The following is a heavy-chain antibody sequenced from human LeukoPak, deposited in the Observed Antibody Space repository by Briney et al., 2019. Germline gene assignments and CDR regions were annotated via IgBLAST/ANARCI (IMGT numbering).Heavy chain of an antibody. V-gene: IGHV4-59*13. D-gene: IGHD6-19*01. CDR3: ARGYSSGRGFDY. CDR1: VGSISSYY. Sequence: SETLSLTCTVSVGSISSYYWSWIRQPPGKGLEGSGYIYYSGSTNYNPALKSRVTISVDTSKNQFSLKLSSVTAADTAVYYCARGYSSGRGFDYWGQGTLVTVSS. CDR2: IYYSGST. J-gene: IGHJ4*02.